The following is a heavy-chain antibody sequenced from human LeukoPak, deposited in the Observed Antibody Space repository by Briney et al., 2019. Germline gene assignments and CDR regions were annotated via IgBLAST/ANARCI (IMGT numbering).Heavy chain of an antibody. CDR3: AKGVSLNYMDV. J-gene: IGHJ6*03. Sequence: GGSLRLSCAASGFTFSSYGMSWVRQAPGKGLEWVSLISWDGGSTYYADSVKGRFTISRDNSKNSLYLQMNSLRTEDTALYYCAKGVSLNYMDVWGKGTTVTVSS. CDR2: ISWDGGST. CDR1: GFTFSSYG. V-gene: IGHV3-43*02. D-gene: IGHD2/OR15-2a*01.